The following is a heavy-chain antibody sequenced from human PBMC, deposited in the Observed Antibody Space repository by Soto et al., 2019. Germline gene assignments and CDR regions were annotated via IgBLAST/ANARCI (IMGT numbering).Heavy chain of an antibody. CDR3: ARVGGGSHNSAFDI. CDR2: IYYSGST. D-gene: IGHD1-26*01. V-gene: IGHV4-59*01. Sequence: SETPSLSCTGSSDSISSYYWSWIRQTPGKGLEWIGYIYYSGSTNYNPSLKSRVTISVDTSKNQFSLKLSSVTAADTAVYYCARVGGGSHNSAFDIWGQGTTVTVSS. J-gene: IGHJ3*02. CDR1: SDSISSYY.